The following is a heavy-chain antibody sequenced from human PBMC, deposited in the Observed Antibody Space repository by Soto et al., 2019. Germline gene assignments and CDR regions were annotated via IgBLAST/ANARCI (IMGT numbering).Heavy chain of an antibody. D-gene: IGHD2-2*01. V-gene: IGHV3-23*01. J-gene: IGHJ4*02. CDR1: GFTFTNYA. CDR2: ITGDGGTT. Sequence: PGGSLRLSCAASGFTFTNYAMSWVRQAPGKGLEWVSTITGDGGTTYYAESVKGRFTISRDNSKITVYVQMNSLRAEDTAVYYCVKRGYCSSTNCYPPFDFWGQGTLVTVSS. CDR3: VKRGYCSSTNCYPPFDF.